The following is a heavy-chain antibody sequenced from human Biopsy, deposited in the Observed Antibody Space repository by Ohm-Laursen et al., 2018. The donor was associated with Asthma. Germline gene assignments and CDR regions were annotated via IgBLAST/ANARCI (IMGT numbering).Heavy chain of an antibody. V-gene: IGHV1-69*13. J-gene: IGHJ4*02. Sequence: SVTVSCKSLGGTFNTYVIGWVRPAPGQVLEWMGGINSVFGTTTYPQKFQDRVTITADDSTSTVYMELSSLRSEDTAVYYCARKAGSCISRTCYSLDFWGQGTLVTVSS. CDR3: ARKAGSCISRTCYSLDF. CDR1: GGTFNTYV. D-gene: IGHD2-2*01. CDR2: INSVFGTT.